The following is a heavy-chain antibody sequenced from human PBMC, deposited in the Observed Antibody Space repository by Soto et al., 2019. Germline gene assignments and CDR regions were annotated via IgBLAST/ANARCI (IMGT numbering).Heavy chain of an antibody. V-gene: IGHV3-48*03. Sequence: EVQLVESGGGLVQPGGSLRLSCTASGFAFSSYEMNWVRQAPGKGPEWVSYISSTSATIHYVDSVKGRFTISRDNAKNSVYLQMNSLGAEDSAIYYCARAAGIMTRGFHGMDVWGQGTTVTVSS. J-gene: IGHJ6*02. CDR3: ARAAGIMTRGFHGMDV. D-gene: IGHD3-10*01. CDR2: ISSTSATI. CDR1: GFAFSSYE.